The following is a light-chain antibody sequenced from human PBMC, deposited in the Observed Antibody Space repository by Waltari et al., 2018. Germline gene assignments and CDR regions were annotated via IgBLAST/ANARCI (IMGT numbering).Light chain of an antibody. Sequence: DIHMTQSPSSLSSSLRAKVTITCHASQGIISWLAWYHQKPGKAPKPLIYAASSLQSGVPPRISGSGSVTDFTLTISSLQPEDVATFYCQQYDDLPLTFGGGTKVEIK. CDR1: QGIISW. CDR2: AAS. J-gene: IGKJ4*01. V-gene: IGKV1D-16*01. CDR3: QQYDDLPLT.